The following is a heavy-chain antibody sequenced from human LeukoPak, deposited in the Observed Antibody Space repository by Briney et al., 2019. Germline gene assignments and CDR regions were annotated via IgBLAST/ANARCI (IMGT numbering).Heavy chain of an antibody. J-gene: IGHJ4*02. V-gene: IGHV3-9*01. CDR2: ISWSSGSI. CDR3: AKDMVGVGATSTFDY. D-gene: IGHD1-26*01. Sequence: PGGSLRLSCAASGFTFDEYAMHWVRQAPGKGLEWVSGISWSSGSIGYADSVKGRFTISRDNAKNSLYLQMNSLRAEDTALYYCAKDMVGVGATSTFDYWGQGTLVTVSS. CDR1: GFTFDEYA.